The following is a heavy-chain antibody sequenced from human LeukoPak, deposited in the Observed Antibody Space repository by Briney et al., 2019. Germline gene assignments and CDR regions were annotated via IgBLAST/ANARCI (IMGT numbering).Heavy chain of an antibody. Sequence: ASVKVSCKVSGYTLTELSMHWVRQAPGKGLEWMGGFDPEDGETIYAQKFQGRVTMTEDTSTDTAYMELSSLRSEDTAVYYCATPSPCGGDCPGAFDIWGQGTMVTVSS. CDR3: ATPSPCGGDCPGAFDI. V-gene: IGHV1-24*01. CDR1: GYTLTELS. D-gene: IGHD2-21*02. CDR2: FDPEDGET. J-gene: IGHJ3*02.